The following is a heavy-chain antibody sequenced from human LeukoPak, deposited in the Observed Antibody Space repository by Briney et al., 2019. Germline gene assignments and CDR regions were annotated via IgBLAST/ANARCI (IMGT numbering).Heavy chain of an antibody. D-gene: IGHD3-10*01. J-gene: IGHJ4*02. Sequence: ASVKVSCKXSGYTFTSYGISWVRQAPGQGLEWMGRINPNSGGTNYAQKFQGRVTMTRDTSISTAYMELSRLRSDDTAVYYCATLFTYGSGSYGFDYWGQGTLVTVSS. CDR3: ATLFTYGSGSYGFDY. V-gene: IGHV1-2*06. CDR2: INPNSGGT. CDR1: GYTFTSYG.